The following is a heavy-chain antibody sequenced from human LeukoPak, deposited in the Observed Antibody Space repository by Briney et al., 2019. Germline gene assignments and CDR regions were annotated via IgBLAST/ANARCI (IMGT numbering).Heavy chain of an antibody. V-gene: IGHV3-53*01. CDR3: ARDKVMGATYFDY. Sequence: GGSLRLSCAASGFTVSTNYMSWVRQAPGKGLEWVSVIYSGGSTYYADSVKGRFTISRDNSKNTLYLQMNSLRAEDTAVYYCARDKVMGATYFDYWGQGTLVTVSS. J-gene: IGHJ4*02. CDR1: GFTVSTNY. CDR2: IYSGGST. D-gene: IGHD1-26*01.